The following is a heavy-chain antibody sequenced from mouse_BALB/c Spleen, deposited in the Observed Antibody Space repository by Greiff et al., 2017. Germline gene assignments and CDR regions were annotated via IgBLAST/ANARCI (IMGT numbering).Heavy chain of an antibody. D-gene: IGHD3-3*01. CDR2: ISNGGGST. Sequence: DVHLVESGGGLVQPGGSLKLSCAASGFTFSSYTMSWVRQTPEKRLEWVAYISNGGGSTYYPDTVKGRFTISRDNAKNTLYLQMSSLKSEDTAMYYCARLGQDYAMDYWGQGTSVTVSS. V-gene: IGHV5-12-2*01. J-gene: IGHJ4*01. CDR1: GFTFSSYT. CDR3: ARLGQDYAMDY.